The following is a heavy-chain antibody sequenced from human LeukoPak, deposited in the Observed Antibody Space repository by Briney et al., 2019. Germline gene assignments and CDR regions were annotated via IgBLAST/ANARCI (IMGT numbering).Heavy chain of an antibody. CDR3: ARSGGDDAFDI. J-gene: IGHJ3*02. CDR1: GASISGSGYY. V-gene: IGHV4-39*01. D-gene: IGHD3-16*01. CDR2: IYDSGST. Sequence: SETLSLTCTVSGASISGSGYYWGWIRQPPGKGLEWIGNIYDSGSTYYNASLQSRVTISIDTSKNQFSLKLSSVTAADTAVYYCARSGGDDAFDIWGQGTMVTVSS.